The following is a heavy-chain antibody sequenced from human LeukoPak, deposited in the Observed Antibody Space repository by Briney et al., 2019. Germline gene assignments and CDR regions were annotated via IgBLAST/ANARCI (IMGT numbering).Heavy chain of an antibody. CDR1: GGSFSGYY. CDR2: INHSGST. J-gene: IGHJ4*02. Sequence: SETLSLTCAVYGGSFSGYYWSWIRQPPGKGLEWIGEINHSGSTNYNPSLKSRVTISVDTSKNQFSLKLSSVTAADTAVYYCARTTMVTPFDSWGQGTLVTVSS. V-gene: IGHV4-34*01. CDR3: ARTTMVTPFDS. D-gene: IGHD5-18*01.